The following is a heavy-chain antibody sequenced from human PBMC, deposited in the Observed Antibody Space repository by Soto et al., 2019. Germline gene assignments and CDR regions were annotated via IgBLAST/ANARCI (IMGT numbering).Heavy chain of an antibody. D-gene: IGHD6-19*01. CDR3: ARYVAGMTGSAFDM. CDR2: IYWDDDK. Sequence: QITLKESGPTLVKPTQTLTLTCTFSGFSLSTTAVGVGWIRQPPGKALECLAVIYWDDDKRYRPSLKTRLSITKDTSKNQVVLTMTNMDPVDTATYYCARYVAGMTGSAFDMWGQGTMVAVSS. CDR1: GFSLSTTAVG. J-gene: IGHJ3*02. V-gene: IGHV2-5*02.